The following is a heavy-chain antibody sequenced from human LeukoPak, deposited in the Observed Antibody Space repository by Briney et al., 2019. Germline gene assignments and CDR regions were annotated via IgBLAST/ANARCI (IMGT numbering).Heavy chain of an antibody. Sequence: GASVKVSCKASGYTFTSYDINWVRQATGQGLKWMGWMNPNSGNTGYAQKFQGRVTMTRNTSISTAYMELSSLRSEDTAVYYCARGRNIRIQLWKPGDYWGQGTLVTVSS. V-gene: IGHV1-8*01. CDR3: ARGRNIRIQLWKPGDY. CDR2: MNPNSGNT. J-gene: IGHJ4*02. CDR1: GYTFTSYD. D-gene: IGHD5-18*01.